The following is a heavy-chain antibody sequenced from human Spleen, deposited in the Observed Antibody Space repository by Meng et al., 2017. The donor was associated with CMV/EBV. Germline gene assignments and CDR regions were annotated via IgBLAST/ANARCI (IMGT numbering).Heavy chain of an antibody. Sequence: SLKISCAASGFTFDDHAMHWVRQAPGKGLEWVSGISWNGDNIGYADSVKGRFTISRDNAQNSLYLQMNSLRAEDTALYYCAKDTSSWHDAFDIWGQGTMVTVSS. D-gene: IGHD6-13*01. CDR3: AKDTSSWHDAFDI. CDR1: GFTFDDHA. J-gene: IGHJ3*02. CDR2: ISWNGDNI. V-gene: IGHV3-9*01.